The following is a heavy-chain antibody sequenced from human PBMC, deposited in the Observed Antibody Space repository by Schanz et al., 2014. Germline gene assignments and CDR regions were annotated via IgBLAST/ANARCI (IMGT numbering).Heavy chain of an antibody. CDR3: AKGMGYCSGGTCYDYYYYGLDV. Sequence: QVQLVESGGGVVQPGRSLRLSCAAYGFTLSSYAMHWVRQAPGKGLEWVAFIWYDGSNKYYADSVKGRFTISRDNSENTLYLQMNSLSADDTAVFYCAKGMGYCSGGTCYDYYYYGLDVWGQGTTVTVSS. J-gene: IGHJ6*02. CDR2: IWYDGSNK. CDR1: GFTLSSYA. V-gene: IGHV3-33*06. D-gene: IGHD2-15*01.